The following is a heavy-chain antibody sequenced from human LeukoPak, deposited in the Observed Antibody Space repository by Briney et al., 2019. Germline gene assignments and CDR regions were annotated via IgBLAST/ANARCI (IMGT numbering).Heavy chain of an antibody. V-gene: IGHV1-18*01. Sequence: ASVKVSCKASGYTFPNYGITWVRQAPGQGLEWMGWITAYNVKTDYAQNLQGRVTMTTDTSTTTAYMELRSLRSDDTAMYYCARDARYSGYDSAFDVWGQGTMVTVSS. D-gene: IGHD5-12*01. J-gene: IGHJ3*01. CDR3: ARDARYSGYDSAFDV. CDR2: ITAYNVKT. CDR1: GYTFPNYG.